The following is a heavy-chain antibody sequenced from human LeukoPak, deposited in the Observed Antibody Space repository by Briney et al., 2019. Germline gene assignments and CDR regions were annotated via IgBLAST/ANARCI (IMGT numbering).Heavy chain of an antibody. D-gene: IGHD6-19*01. CDR1: GFTFSSYA. V-gene: IGHV3-23*01. CDR2: ISGSGGST. CDR3: AKITVAGTYYYYYYMDV. Sequence: GGSLRLSCAASGFTFSSYAMSWVRQAPGKGLEWVSAISGSGGSTYYADSVKGRFAISRDNSKNTLYLQMNSLRAEDTAVYYCAKITVAGTYYYYYYMDVWGKGTTVTVSS. J-gene: IGHJ6*03.